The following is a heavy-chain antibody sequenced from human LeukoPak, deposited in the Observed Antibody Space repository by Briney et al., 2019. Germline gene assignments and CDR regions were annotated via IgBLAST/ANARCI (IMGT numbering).Heavy chain of an antibody. Sequence: ASVKVSCKASGYTFTGYYMHWVRQAPGQGLEWMGWINPNSGGTNYAQKFQGRVTMTRDTSISIAYMELSRLRSDDTAVYYCARDRGTTVTTYWFDPWGQGTLVTVSS. J-gene: IGHJ5*02. D-gene: IGHD4-17*01. CDR1: GYTFTGYY. V-gene: IGHV1-2*02. CDR3: ARDRGTTVTTYWFDP. CDR2: INPNSGGT.